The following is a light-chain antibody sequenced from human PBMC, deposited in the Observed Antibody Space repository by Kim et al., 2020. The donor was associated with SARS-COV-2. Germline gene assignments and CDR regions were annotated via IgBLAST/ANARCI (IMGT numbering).Light chain of an antibody. V-gene: IGKV1-27*01. CDR1: HDIGDS. CDR2: STS. CDR3: QKYDSVPHT. Sequence: TQMAQSPSSLSASVGDRVTLTCRASHDIGDSLAWYQQRPGRGPKLLIYSTSTLQSGVPPRFSGSGSGTEFTLTIGSLQPEDFATYYCQKYDSVPHTFGGGTKLEI. J-gene: IGKJ4*01.